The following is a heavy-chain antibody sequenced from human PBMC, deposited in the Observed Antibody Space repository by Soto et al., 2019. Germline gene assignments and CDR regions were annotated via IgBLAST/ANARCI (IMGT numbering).Heavy chain of an antibody. V-gene: IGHV1-8*01. D-gene: IGHD5-18*01. CDR2: MNPNTGNT. CDR1: GYTFTSYD. Sequence: QVQRVQSGAEVKKPGASVKVSCKASGYTFTSYDINWVRQATGQGLEWMGWMNPNTGNTAYAQKFPGRVTMTRKTSISTAYMELSSLGSEDTAVYYGAGESSYGLVYWGQGTLVTVSS. CDR3: AGESSYGLVY. J-gene: IGHJ4*02.